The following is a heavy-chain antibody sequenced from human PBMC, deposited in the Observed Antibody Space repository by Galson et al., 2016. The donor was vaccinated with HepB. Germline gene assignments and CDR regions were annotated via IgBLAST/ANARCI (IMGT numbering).Heavy chain of an antibody. V-gene: IGHV4-31*03. CDR1: GGSVTTNGYY. CDR2: TYHTGVT. CDR3: ARDHRSRTIAGSGAQYVDYGLDV. J-gene: IGHJ6*02. D-gene: IGHD1-7*01. Sequence: TLSLTCTVSGGSVTTNGYYWNWIRQFPGKGLEFIGYTYHTGVTYYNPSLKSRVSISLDTSKNQFSLRLTSVTAADTAVYFCARDHRSRTIAGSGAQYVDYGLDVWGQGTTVTVSS.